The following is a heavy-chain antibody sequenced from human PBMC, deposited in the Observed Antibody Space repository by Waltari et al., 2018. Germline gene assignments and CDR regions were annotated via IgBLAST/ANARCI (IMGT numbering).Heavy chain of an antibody. CDR3: ARGTVAGPIYFDY. J-gene: IGHJ4*02. CDR2: INAGNGNT. D-gene: IGHD6-19*01. Sequence: WVRQMPGKGLEWMGWINAGNGNTKYSQKFQGRVTITRDTSASTAYMELSSLRSEDTAVYYCARGTVAGPIYFDYWGQGTLVTVSS. V-gene: IGHV1-3*01.